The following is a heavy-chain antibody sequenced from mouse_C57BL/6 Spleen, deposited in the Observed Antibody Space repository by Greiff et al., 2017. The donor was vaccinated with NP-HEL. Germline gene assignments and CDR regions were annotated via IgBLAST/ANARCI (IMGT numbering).Heavy chain of an antibody. J-gene: IGHJ1*03. CDR3: AREPGDWYFDV. CDR2: IYPSDSET. CDR1: GYTFTSYW. Sequence: VQLQQPGAELVRPGSSVKLSCKASGYTFTSYWMDWVKQRPGQGLEWIGNIYPSDSETHYNQKFKDKATLTVDKSSSTAYMQLSSLTSEDSAVYYCAREPGDWYFDVWGTGTTVTVSS. V-gene: IGHV1-61*01.